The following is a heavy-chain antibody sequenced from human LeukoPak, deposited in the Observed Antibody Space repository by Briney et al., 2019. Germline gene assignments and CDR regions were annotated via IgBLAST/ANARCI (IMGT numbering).Heavy chain of an antibody. V-gene: IGHV4-4*02. CDR3: ARRSLKPPRGIVVVPAAIDY. Sequence: PSGTLSLTCAVSGGSISSISWWNWVRQPPGKGLEWIGETHHSGRTKYNPSLKSRVTISVDTSKNQFSLKLSSVIAADTAVYYCARRSLKPPRGIVVVPAAIDYWGQGTLVTVSS. CDR2: THHSGRT. D-gene: IGHD2-2*01. CDR1: GGSISSISW. J-gene: IGHJ4*02.